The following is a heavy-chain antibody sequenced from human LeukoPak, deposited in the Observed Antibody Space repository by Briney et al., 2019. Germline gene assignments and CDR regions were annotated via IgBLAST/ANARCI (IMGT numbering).Heavy chain of an antibody. D-gene: IGHD2-15*01. CDR3: ARDHYLVVAATGPTFDY. Sequence: PGGSLRLSCAASGFTINTYWMSWVRQAPGKGLEWVANMKQDGSNTYYVDSVKGRFTISRDNAKNSLYLQMNSLRAEDTAVYYCARDHYLVVAATGPTFDYWGQGTLVTVSS. CDR1: GFTINTYW. J-gene: IGHJ4*02. V-gene: IGHV3-7*01. CDR2: MKQDGSNT.